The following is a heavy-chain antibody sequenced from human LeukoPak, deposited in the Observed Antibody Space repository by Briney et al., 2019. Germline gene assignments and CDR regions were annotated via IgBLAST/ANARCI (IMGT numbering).Heavy chain of an antibody. D-gene: IGHD3-16*01. Sequence: GGSLRLSCAASGFTFSSYAMHWVRQAPGKGLEWVAVIPYDGSNKYYADSVKGRFTISRDNSKNTLYLQMNSLRAEDTAVYYCARGGGLDYWGQGTLVTVSS. CDR2: IPYDGSNK. J-gene: IGHJ4*02. V-gene: IGHV3-30*04. CDR1: GFTFSSYA. CDR3: ARGGGLDY.